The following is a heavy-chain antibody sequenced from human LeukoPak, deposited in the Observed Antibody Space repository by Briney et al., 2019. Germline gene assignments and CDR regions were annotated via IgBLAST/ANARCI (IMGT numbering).Heavy chain of an antibody. CDR1: VYTFTIYY. D-gene: IGHD2/OR15-2a*01. J-gene: IGHJ4*02. Sequence: ASVKVSCKASVYTFTIYYMHWVRQAPGQGLEWMGLISPSGGSATYAQKFQGRVTMTRDTSTSTVYMELSSLRSEDTAVYYCARNRNIRGPREAFDYWGQGTLVTVSS. CDR3: ARNRNIRGPREAFDY. V-gene: IGHV1-46*01. CDR2: ISPSGGSA.